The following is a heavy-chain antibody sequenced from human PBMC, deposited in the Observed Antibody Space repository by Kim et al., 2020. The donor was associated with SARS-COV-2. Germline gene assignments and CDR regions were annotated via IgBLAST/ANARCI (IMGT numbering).Heavy chain of an antibody. CDR3: ATDGADSGDYGEVDS. J-gene: IGHJ4*02. D-gene: IGHD4-17*01. Sequence: DAVKGRFTIPRDNAKNSLYLQMNSLRDEDTAVYYCATDGADSGDYGEVDSWGQGTLVTVSS. V-gene: IGHV3-48*02.